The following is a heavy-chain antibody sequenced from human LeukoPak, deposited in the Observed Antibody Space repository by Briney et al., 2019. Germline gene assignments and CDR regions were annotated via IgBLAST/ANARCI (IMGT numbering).Heavy chain of an antibody. V-gene: IGHV3-23*01. J-gene: IGHJ4*02. Sequence: SGGSLRLSCAASGFPFDDYGMNWVRQVPGKGLEWVSVISGNGGVTYYADSVKGRFTISRENSKNTLYLQMTSLRAEDTAMYYCARAVVRTRVDYWGQGTLVTVSS. CDR2: ISGNGGVT. CDR3: ARAVVRTRVDY. D-gene: IGHD3-10*01. CDR1: GFPFDDYG.